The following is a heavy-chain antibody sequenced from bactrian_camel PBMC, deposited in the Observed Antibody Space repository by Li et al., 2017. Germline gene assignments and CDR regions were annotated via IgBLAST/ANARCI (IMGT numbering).Heavy chain of an antibody. J-gene: IGHJ6*01. Sequence: VQLVESGGGLVQPGGSLRLSCAASGFTFSSYAMNWFRQATGKAREGVAAISSSGRTIYTDSLKGRFTVSNENANNTLYLQMNSLKPEDTAMYYCAADFRRCGPRLKSALTKPDFGYWGQGTQVTVS. CDR3: AADFRRCGPRLKSALTKPDFGY. V-gene: IGHV3S67*01. CDR2: ISSSGRT. CDR1: GFTFSSYA. D-gene: IGHD3*01.